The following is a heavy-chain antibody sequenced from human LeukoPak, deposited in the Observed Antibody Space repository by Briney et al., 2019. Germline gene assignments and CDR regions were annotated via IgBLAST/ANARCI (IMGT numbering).Heavy chain of an antibody. D-gene: IGHD1-26*01. V-gene: IGHV4-38-2*02. CDR2: IYHSGST. CDR1: GYSISSGYY. CDR3: AILIVGATAI. Sequence: PSETLSLTCTVSGYSISSGYYWGWIRQPPGKGLEWIGSIYHSGSTYYNPSLKSRVTISVDTSKNQFSLKLSSVTAADTAVYYCAILIVGATAIWGQGTMVTVSS. J-gene: IGHJ3*02.